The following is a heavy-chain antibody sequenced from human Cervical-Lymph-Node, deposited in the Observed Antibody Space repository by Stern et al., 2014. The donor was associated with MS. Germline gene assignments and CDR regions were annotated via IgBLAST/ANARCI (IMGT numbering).Heavy chain of an antibody. V-gene: IGHV5-51*01. Sequence: EVQLVQSGAEVKKPGESLKISCKGSGYTFTNNWIAWVRQMPGKGLEWMGIIYPDDSDIRYSPSLQGQVTISADKSISTAYLPGGSLKPADSAVYYCARHPPRRKWDDPNYGMDVWGQGTTVTVSS. CDR2: IYPDDSDI. CDR1: GYTFTNNW. D-gene: IGHD1-1*01. CDR3: ARHPPRRKWDDPNYGMDV. J-gene: IGHJ6*02.